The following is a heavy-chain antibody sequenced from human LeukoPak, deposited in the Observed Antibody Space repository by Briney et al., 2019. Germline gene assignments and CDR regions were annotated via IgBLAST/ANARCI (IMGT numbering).Heavy chain of an antibody. D-gene: IGHD4-17*01. Sequence: GGSLRLSCVASGFPFSSYWMTWVRQAPGKGLEWVANIKQDGSKKSYVDSVKGRFTISRDNSQKTLYLQMSSLRAEDTAVYYCARVAHLTVTTTEYYFDYWGQGTLVTVSS. CDR2: IKQDGSKK. CDR3: ARVAHLTVTTTEYYFDY. CDR1: GFPFSSYW. J-gene: IGHJ4*02. V-gene: IGHV3-7*01.